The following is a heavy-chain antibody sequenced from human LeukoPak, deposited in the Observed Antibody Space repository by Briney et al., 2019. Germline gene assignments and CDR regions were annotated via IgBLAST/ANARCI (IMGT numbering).Heavy chain of an antibody. CDR3: AKYMEPAAMTRFPGFDY. D-gene: IGHD2-2*01. CDR2: ISGSGGST. CDR1: GFTVSSNH. J-gene: IGHJ4*02. V-gene: IGHV3-23*01. Sequence: PGGSLRLSCAASGFTVSSNHMSWVRQAPGKGLEWVSAISGSGGSTYYADSVKGRFTISRDNSKNTLYLQMNSLRAEGTAVYYCAKYMEPAAMTRFPGFDYWGQGTLVTVSS.